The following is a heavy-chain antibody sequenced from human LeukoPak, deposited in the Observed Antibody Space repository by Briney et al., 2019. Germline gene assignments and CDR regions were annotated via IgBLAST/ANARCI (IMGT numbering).Heavy chain of an antibody. CDR2: IRYDGSNK. V-gene: IGHV3-30*02. CDR3: ARTTVTSYFYYYMDV. D-gene: IGHD4-17*01. Sequence: VGSLRLSCAASGFTFSSYGMHWVRQAPGKGLEWVAFIRYDGSNKYYADSVKGRFTISRDNSKNTLYLQMNSLRAEDTAVYYCARTTVTSYFYYYMDVWGKGTTVTVSS. CDR1: GFTFSSYG. J-gene: IGHJ6*03.